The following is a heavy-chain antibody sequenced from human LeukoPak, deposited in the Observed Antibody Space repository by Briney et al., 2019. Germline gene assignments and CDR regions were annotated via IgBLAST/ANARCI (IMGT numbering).Heavy chain of an antibody. D-gene: IGHD3-10*01. Sequence: SETLSLTCTVSGASISSYYWTWIRQPAGKELEWIGYIYYSGSTNYNPSLKSRVTISVDTFKNQFSLKLSSVTAADTAVYYCASNYYGSGSLDYWGQGTLVTVSS. CDR3: ASNYYGSGSLDY. V-gene: IGHV4-59*08. CDR1: GASISSYY. CDR2: IYYSGST. J-gene: IGHJ4*02.